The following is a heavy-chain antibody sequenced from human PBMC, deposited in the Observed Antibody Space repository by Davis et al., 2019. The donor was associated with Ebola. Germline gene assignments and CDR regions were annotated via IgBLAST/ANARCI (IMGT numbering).Heavy chain of an antibody. Sequence: PGGSLRLSCAASGFTFSSYAMSWVRQAPGKGLEWVSAISGSGGSTYYADSVKGRFTISRDNTKNSLYLQLNSLRGEDTAVYYCARHTYYGSSYYGMDVWGRGTTVIVS. CDR1: GFTFSSYA. D-gene: IGHD3-10*01. CDR2: ISGSGGST. J-gene: IGHJ6*02. V-gene: IGHV3-23*01. CDR3: ARHTYYGSSYYGMDV.